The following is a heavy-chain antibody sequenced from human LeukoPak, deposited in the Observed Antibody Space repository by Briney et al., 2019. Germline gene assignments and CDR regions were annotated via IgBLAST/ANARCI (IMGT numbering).Heavy chain of an antibody. V-gene: IGHV3-9*01. D-gene: IGHD2-2*01. CDR1: GFTFDDYA. CDR2: ISWNSGSI. Sequence: GGSLRLSCAASGFTFDDYAMHWVRQAPGKGLEWVSGISWNSGSIGYADSVKGRFTISRDNAKNSLYLQMNSLRAEDTAVYYCAKDRKDIVVVPAAPRFDPWGQGTLVTVSS. J-gene: IGHJ5*02. CDR3: AKDRKDIVVVPAAPRFDP.